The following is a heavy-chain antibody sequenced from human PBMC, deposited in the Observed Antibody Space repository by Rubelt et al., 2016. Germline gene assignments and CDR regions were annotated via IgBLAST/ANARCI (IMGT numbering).Heavy chain of an antibody. Sequence: GGSLRLSCVASGFTFSNYAMSWVRQAPGKGLEWVSVISGSDTSTYYADSVKGRFTISRDNSKNTLYLQMNSLRAEDTAVYYCARDREGFDYWGQGTLVTVSS. J-gene: IGHJ4*02. V-gene: IGHV3-23*01. CDR2: ISGSDTST. CDR1: GFTFSNYA. CDR3: ARDREGFDY.